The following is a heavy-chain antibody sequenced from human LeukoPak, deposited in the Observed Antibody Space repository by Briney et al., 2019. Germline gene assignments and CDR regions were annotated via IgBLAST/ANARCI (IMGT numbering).Heavy chain of an antibody. Sequence: GGSLRLSCAASGFTFSSYEMAWIRQPPGKGLEWLSCISSGGTTIYYADSVNGRFTISRDNAKNSLYLQVSSLRAEDTAVYYCARYSSPINWGQGTLVTVSS. CDR3: ARYSSPIN. CDR2: ISSGGTTI. J-gene: IGHJ4*02. CDR1: GFTFSSYE. V-gene: IGHV3-48*03. D-gene: IGHD3-22*01.